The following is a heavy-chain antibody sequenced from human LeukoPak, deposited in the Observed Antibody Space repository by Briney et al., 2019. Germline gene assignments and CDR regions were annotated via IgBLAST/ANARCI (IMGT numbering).Heavy chain of an antibody. D-gene: IGHD3-10*01. J-gene: IGHJ4*02. Sequence: PSETLSLTCTVSGGSISSGGYYWSWIRQHPGKGLEWIGYIYYSGSTYYNPSLKSRVTISVDTSKNQFSLKLSSVTAADTAVYYCATRSITMVRGVKDRPFDYWGQGTLVTVSS. V-gene: IGHV4-31*03. CDR2: IYYSGST. CDR1: GGSISSGGYY. CDR3: ATRSITMVRGVKDRPFDY.